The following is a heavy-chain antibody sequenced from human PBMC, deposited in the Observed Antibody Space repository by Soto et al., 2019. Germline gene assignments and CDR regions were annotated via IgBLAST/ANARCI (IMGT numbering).Heavy chain of an antibody. CDR2: IYYNGNV. Sequence: SETLSLTCTVSVCSISSYYWTWIRQPPGEGLEWIGYIYYNGNVYYNPSLKNRVTISLDMSKNQISLSLTSVTAADTAVYYCARGSNSGGYYVGFDYWGQGTLVTVSS. J-gene: IGHJ4*02. D-gene: IGHD3-22*01. V-gene: IGHV4-59*12. CDR3: ARGSNSGGYYVGFDY. CDR1: VCSISSYY.